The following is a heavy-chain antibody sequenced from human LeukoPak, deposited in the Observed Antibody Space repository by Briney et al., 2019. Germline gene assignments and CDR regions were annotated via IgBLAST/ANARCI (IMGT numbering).Heavy chain of an antibody. J-gene: IGHJ4*02. CDR2: ISSSNSFI. CDR1: GFTFRSYS. CDR3: ASRYCTNGVCHFDY. D-gene: IGHD2-8*01. V-gene: IGHV3-21*01. Sequence: PGGSLRLSCAASGFTFRSYSMHWVRQAPGKGLEWVSSISSSNSFIYYADSVKGRFTISRDNAKNSLYLQMNSLRAEDTAVYYCASRYCTNGVCHFDYWGQGTLVTVSS.